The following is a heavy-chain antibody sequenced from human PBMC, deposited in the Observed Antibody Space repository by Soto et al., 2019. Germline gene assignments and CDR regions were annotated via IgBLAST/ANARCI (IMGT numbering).Heavy chain of an antibody. V-gene: IGHV3-23*01. CDR1: GFTFSSYA. CDR3: AREVRVRGFAFDI. Sequence: GGSLRLSCAASGFTFSSYAMSWVRQAPGKGLEWVSAISGSGGNTYYADSVKGRFTISRDNSKNMLYLQMNSLRVEDTAVYYCAREVRVRGFAFDIWGQGTMVTVS. J-gene: IGHJ3*02. CDR2: ISGSGGNT. D-gene: IGHD3-3*01.